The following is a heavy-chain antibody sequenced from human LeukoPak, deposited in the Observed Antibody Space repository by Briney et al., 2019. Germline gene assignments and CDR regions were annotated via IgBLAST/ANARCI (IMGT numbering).Heavy chain of an antibody. CDR1: GFTFDDYA. Sequence: GGSLRLSCAASGFTFDDYAMHWVRQAPGKGLEWVSGISWNSGSIGYADSVKGRFTISRDNAKNSLYLQMNSLRAEDTALYYCAKAGLRYFDYWGQGTLVTVSS. D-gene: IGHD3-9*01. J-gene: IGHJ4*02. V-gene: IGHV3-9*01. CDR3: AKAGLRYFDY. CDR2: ISWNSGSI.